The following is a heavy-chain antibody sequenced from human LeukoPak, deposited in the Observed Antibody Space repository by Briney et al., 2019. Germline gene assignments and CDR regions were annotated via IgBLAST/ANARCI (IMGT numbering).Heavy chain of an antibody. V-gene: IGHV3-7*01. CDR1: GFTFNNYW. D-gene: IGHD3-3*01. CDR2: IKKDGSEK. CDR3: ASYDFWSGYFDY. J-gene: IGHJ4*02. Sequence: GGSLRLSCAASGFTFNNYWMSWVRQAPGKGLEWVANIKKDGSEKYYVDSVKGRFTIARDNAKNSLYLQMNSLRVEDTAVYYCASYDFWSGYFDYWGQGTLVTVSS.